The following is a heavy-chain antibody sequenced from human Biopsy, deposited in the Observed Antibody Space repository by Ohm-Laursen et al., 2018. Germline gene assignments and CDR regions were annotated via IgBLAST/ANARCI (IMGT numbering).Heavy chain of an antibody. D-gene: IGHD5-12*01. Sequence: SDTLSLTCNVSGGSISSSYWSWIRQPPGKGLEWIGNIYYDGITYYNPSLKSRVAMSVDTSKNQFSLRLTSVTAADTAVYYCARVAGGYAYYYGMDVWGQGTTVIVSS. CDR2: IYYDGIT. CDR1: GGSISSSY. V-gene: IGHV4-59*04. CDR3: ARVAGGYAYYYGMDV. J-gene: IGHJ6*02.